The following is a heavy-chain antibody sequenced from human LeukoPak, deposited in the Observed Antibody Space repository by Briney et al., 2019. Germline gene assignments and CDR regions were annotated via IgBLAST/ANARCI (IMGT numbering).Heavy chain of an antibody. V-gene: IGHV1-69*04. Sequence: ASVKVSCKASGGTFSSYAISWVRQAPGQGLESMGRIIPILGIANYAQKFQGRVTITADKSTSTAYMELSSLRSEDTAVYYCARGNHSYGMDVCGQGTTVTVSS. CDR3: ARGNHSYGMDV. CDR1: GGTFSSYA. CDR2: IIPILGIA. J-gene: IGHJ6*02.